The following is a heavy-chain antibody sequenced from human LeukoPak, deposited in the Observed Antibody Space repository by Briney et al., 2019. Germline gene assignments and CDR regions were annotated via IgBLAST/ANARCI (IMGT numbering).Heavy chain of an antibody. J-gene: IGHJ4*02. CDR2: IRSDGSNT. D-gene: IGHD3-3*01. CDR1: GFTFSSYA. CDR3: AKDPRDFWSNFWYYFDF. V-gene: IGHV3-30*02. Sequence: PGGSLRLSCAASGFTFSSYAMSWVRQAPGKGLEWVAFIRSDGSNTYYADSVKGRFTISRDNSMNTLYLQMNGLRVEDTAVYYCAKDPRDFWSNFWYYFDFWGQGTLVTVSS.